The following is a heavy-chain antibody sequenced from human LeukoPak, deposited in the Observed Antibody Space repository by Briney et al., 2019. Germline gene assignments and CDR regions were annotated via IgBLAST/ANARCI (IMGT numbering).Heavy chain of an antibody. CDR3: ARAPGWFGELGSWFDP. CDR1: GGSISSGSYY. J-gene: IGHJ5*02. D-gene: IGHD3-10*01. CDR2: SYTSGST. V-gene: IGHV4-61*02. Sequence: SETLSLTCTVSGGSISSGSYYWSWIRQPAGKGLEWIGRSYTSGSTNYNPSLKSRVIMSVDTSKNQFSLKLSSVTAADTAVYCCARAPGWFGELGSWFDPWGQGTLVTVSS.